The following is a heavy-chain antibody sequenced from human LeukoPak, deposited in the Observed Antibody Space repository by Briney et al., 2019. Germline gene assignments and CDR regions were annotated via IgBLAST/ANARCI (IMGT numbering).Heavy chain of an antibody. CDR1: GFTFSSYG. CDR3: AKEGIVPAAPFDY. Sequence: GGSLRLSCAASGFTFSSYGMHWVRQAPGKGLEGVAFIRYDGSNKYYADSVKGRFTISRDNSKNTLYLQMNSLRAEDTAVYYCAKEGIVPAAPFDYWGQGTLVTVSS. CDR2: IRYDGSNK. D-gene: IGHD2-2*01. J-gene: IGHJ4*02. V-gene: IGHV3-30*02.